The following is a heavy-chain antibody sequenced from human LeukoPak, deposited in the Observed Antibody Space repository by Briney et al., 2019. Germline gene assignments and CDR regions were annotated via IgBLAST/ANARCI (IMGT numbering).Heavy chain of an antibody. Sequence: SETLSLTCTVSGGSVSSGGYYWTWIRQHPGKGLEWLGYIYYSGRTYYNPSLKSRITISLDTSENRFSLNLTSVSAAHTAFYYCARSSDYGDYDWGQGTLVTVSS. CDR3: ARSSDYGDYD. D-gene: IGHD4-17*01. V-gene: IGHV4-31*03. CDR1: GGSVSSGGYY. J-gene: IGHJ4*02. CDR2: IYYSGRT.